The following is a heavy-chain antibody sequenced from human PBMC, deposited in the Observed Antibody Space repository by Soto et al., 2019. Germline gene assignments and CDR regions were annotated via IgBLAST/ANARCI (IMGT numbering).Heavy chain of an antibody. J-gene: IGHJ6*02. CDR1: GDRVSSDSAA. CDR3: SRSGGSAYSYYGMDV. Sequence: QVQLQQSGPGLVKPSQTLSLTCAISGDRVSSDSAAWNWIRQSPSRGLEWLGRTYYRSKWYNDYAVSVQSRITFNADTSKNQFSLRLNSVTPEDTAVYFCSRSGGSAYSYYGMDVWGQGTTVTVSS. D-gene: IGHD3-22*01. CDR2: TYYRSKWYN. V-gene: IGHV6-1*01.